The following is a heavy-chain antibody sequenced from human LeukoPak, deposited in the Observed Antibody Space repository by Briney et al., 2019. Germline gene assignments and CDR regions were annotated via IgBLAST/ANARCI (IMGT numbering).Heavy chain of an antibody. V-gene: IGHV4-34*01. Sequence: SETLSLTCAVYGDSLSRYYWTWIRQPPGKGLEWLGEINPSGSPDYNPSLKSRVTISVDTSKNQFSLRLASVTAADTAVYYCASVRHDPLEYYYYIDVWGKGTTVTVSS. CDR2: INPSGSP. CDR1: GDSLSRYY. D-gene: IGHD2/OR15-2a*01. CDR3: ASVRHDPLEYYYYIDV. J-gene: IGHJ6*03.